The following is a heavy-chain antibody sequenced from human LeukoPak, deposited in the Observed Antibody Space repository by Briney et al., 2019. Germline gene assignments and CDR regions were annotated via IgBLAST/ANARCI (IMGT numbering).Heavy chain of an antibody. D-gene: IGHD3-3*01. CDR2: IYYSGST. CDR3: ARHSLDDFWSGLGYYYYGMDV. Sequence: SETLSLTCTVSGGSISSSSYYWGWIRQPPGKGLEWIGSIYYSGSTYYNPSLKSRVTISADTSKNQFSLKLSSVTAADTAVYYCARHSLDDFWSGLGYYYYGMDVWGQGTTVTVSS. V-gene: IGHV4-39*01. CDR1: GGSISSSSYY. J-gene: IGHJ6*02.